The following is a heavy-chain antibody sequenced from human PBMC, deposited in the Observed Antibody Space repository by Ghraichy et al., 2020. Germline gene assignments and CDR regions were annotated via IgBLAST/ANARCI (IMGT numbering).Heavy chain of an antibody. D-gene: IGHD6-6*01. J-gene: IGHJ4*02. CDR1: GFTFSSYG. CDR2: IWYDGSNK. V-gene: IGHV3-33*01. Sequence: GGSLRLSCAASGFTFSSYGMHWVRQAPGKGLEWVAVIWYDGSNKYYADSVKGRFTISRDNSKNTLYLQMNSLRAEDTAVYYCARGPVVAARPSMLLGYFDYWGQGTLVTVSS. CDR3: ARGPVVAARPSMLLGYFDY.